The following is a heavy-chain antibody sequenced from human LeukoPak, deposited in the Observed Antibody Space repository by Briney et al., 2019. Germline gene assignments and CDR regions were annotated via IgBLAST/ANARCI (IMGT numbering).Heavy chain of an antibody. CDR1: GATFSSYA. Sequence: GSSEKLSCKASGATFSSYAISWVRQAPGQGLEWRGGVIPIFGTANYAQKFQGTVTITANKSTSTAYMELSSLRSEHTAVYYCAISFAPIAVAGPSAFDIWGQGTMVTVSS. D-gene: IGHD6-19*01. V-gene: IGHV1-69*06. CDR3: AISFAPIAVAGPSAFDI. J-gene: IGHJ3*02. CDR2: VIPIFGTA.